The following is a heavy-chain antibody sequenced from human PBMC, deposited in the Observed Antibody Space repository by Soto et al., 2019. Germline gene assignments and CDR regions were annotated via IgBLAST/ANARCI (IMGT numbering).Heavy chain of an antibody. V-gene: IGHV3-20*04. CDR1: GFTFDDYG. D-gene: IGHD3-9*01. J-gene: IGHJ4*02. Sequence: RPGGSLRLSCAVSGFTFDDYGMNWVRQAPGKGLEWVSGINWYGGSTGYADSVKGRFTISRDNAKNSLYLQMHSLRAEDTALYYCARCLGGDILTGPEVYWGQGTLVTVSS. CDR2: INWYGGST. CDR3: ARCLGGDILTGPEVY.